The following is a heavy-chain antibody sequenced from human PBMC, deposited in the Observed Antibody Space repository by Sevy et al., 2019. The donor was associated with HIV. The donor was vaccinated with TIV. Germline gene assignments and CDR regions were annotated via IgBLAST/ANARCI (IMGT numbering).Heavy chain of an antibody. J-gene: IGHJ6*02. CDR3: TRDTWELLTGIAYYNSGMDV. CDR1: GYNFNIYT. Sequence: ASVKVSCQSSGYNFNIYTIHWVRQARGQGLEWVGRISPYDGDTDYAHNFHGRVSLTMDTSTSTAYLGLTSLRSDDTAVYFCTRDTWELLTGIAYYNSGMDVWGQGTTVTVSS. CDR2: ISPYDGDT. V-gene: IGHV1-18*01. D-gene: IGHD1-26*01.